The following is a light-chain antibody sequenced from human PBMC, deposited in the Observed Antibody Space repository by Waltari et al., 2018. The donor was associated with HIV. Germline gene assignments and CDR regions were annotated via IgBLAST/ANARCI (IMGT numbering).Light chain of an antibody. J-gene: IGLJ1*01. CDR2: EGS. CDR3: CSYAGSNTFV. Sequence: QSALTQPAPVSGPPGQSTTSPCPGTKSDVGSLTFVSWYQQHPGKAPKLMIYEGSKRPSGVSNRFSGSKSGNTASLTISRLQAEDEADYYCCSYAGSNTFVFGTGTKVTVL. CDR1: KSDVGSLTF. V-gene: IGLV2-23*03.